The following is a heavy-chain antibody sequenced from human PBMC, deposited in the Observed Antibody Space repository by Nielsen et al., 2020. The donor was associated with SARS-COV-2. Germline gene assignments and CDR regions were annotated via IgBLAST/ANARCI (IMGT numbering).Heavy chain of an antibody. J-gene: IGHJ6*02. CDR3: ARDRSITSRHYSYFYFMDV. D-gene: IGHD2-2*01. Sequence: ASVKVSCKASGYTFTYCAIHWVRRAPGRGLEWMGWINPDNGDTKYSQNFQGRVTVTRDTSASTAYMELSSLRSEDTAVYYCARDRSITSRHYSYFYFMDVWGQGTTVTVSS. CDR1: GYTFTYCA. V-gene: IGHV1-3*01. CDR2: INPDNGDT.